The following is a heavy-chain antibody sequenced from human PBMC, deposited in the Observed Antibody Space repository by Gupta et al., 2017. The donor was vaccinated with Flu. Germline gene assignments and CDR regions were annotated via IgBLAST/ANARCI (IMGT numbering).Heavy chain of an antibody. CDR2: ISDDGTYK. J-gene: IGHJ5*02. Sequence: QVHLGESGGGVVQPGRPLGLSCVGSGSIFSYYGIHCVRQAPGKGLEWVAVISDDGTYKYSGDSVRGRFTISRDHSKNTLYLQMKSLGPEDTAVYYCANDQREHCGGGDCYPQIFGPWGLGTLVTVSP. D-gene: IGHD2-21*01. CDR3: ANDQREHCGGGDCYPQIFGP. CDR1: GSIFSYYG. V-gene: IGHV3-30*18.